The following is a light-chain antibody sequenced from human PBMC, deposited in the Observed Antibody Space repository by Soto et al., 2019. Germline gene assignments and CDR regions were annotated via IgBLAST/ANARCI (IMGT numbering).Light chain of an antibody. J-gene: IGKJ1*01. CDR2: AAS. Sequence: DIQMTQSPSSLSASVGDRVTITFRASQSISSYLNWYQQTPGKAPKVXSYAASSLQSGIPSRFSGSGSGTDFTLTISSLKPEDFETYYCQQSYSIPWTFGQGTKVDIK. CDR3: QQSYSIPWT. V-gene: IGKV1-39*01. CDR1: QSISSY.